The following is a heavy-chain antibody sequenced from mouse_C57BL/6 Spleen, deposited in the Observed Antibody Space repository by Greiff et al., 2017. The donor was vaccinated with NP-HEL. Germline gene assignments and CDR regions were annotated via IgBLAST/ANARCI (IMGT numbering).Heavy chain of an antibody. Sequence: EVKLVESGGGLVKPGGSLKLSCAASGFTFSSYAMSWVRQTPEKRLEWVATISDGGSYTYYPDNVKGRFTISRDTAKNNLYLQMSHLKSEDTAMYYCARDGDSDGSKAMDYWGQGTSVTVSS. CDR1: GFTFSSYA. J-gene: IGHJ4*01. V-gene: IGHV5-4*01. CDR2: ISDGGSYT. D-gene: IGHD3-1*01. CDR3: ARDGDSDGSKAMDY.